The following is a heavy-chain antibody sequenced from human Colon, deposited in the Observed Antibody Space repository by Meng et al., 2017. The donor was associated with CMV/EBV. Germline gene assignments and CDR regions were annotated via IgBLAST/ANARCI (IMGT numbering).Heavy chain of an antibody. D-gene: IGHD3-3*01. CDR1: GYTFTGYL. Sequence: VHLMQSGAERREPWASVKVSCKASGYTFTGYLIHWVRQAPGQGLEWMGWINPYSGDTIYAQKFEVGVTMTRDASITTAYLELSSLKSDDTAVYYCGTFGGDFDYWGQGTLVTVSS. CDR3: GTFGGDFDY. CDR2: INPYSGDT. J-gene: IGHJ4*02. V-gene: IGHV1-2*02.